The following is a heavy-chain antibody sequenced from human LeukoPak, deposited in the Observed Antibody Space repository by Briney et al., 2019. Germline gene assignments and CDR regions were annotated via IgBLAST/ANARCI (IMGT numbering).Heavy chain of an antibody. Sequence: GGSLTLSCAASGFTVSSNYMSWVRQPPGKGLEWVSDIYNGGNTYYSDSVKGRFTISRDNSKNTVFLQMNGLRAEDTAVYYCAREGMGYGDHYFDYWGQGALVTVSS. CDR2: IYNGGNT. CDR1: GFTVSSNY. V-gene: IGHV3-53*01. D-gene: IGHD4-17*01. CDR3: AREGMGYGDHYFDY. J-gene: IGHJ4*02.